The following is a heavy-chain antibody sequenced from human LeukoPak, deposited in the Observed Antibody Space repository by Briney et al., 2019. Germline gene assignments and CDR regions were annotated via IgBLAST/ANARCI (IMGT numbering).Heavy chain of an antibody. J-gene: IGHJ6*02. Sequence: GGSLRLSCAASGFTFSNAWMNWVRQAPGKGLEWVGRIKSKTDGGTTDYAAPVKGRFTISRDDSKNTLYLQMNSLKTEDTAVYYFTTDYDELNLYYFHGMDVWGQGTTVTVSS. CDR1: GFTFSNAW. D-gene: IGHD3-3*01. CDR2: IKSKTDGGTT. CDR3: TTDYDELNLYYFHGMDV. V-gene: IGHV3-15*07.